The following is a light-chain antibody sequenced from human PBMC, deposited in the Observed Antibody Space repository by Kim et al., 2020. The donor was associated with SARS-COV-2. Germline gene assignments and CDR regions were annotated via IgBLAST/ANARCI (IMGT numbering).Light chain of an antibody. Sequence: ASTGDRVNITWRASQGVSSYLAWYQQKPGKAPKLLIYAASTLQSGVPSRFSGSGSGTDFTLTISCLQSEDFATYYCQQYYSYPRTFGQGTKVDIK. J-gene: IGKJ1*01. CDR1: QGVSSY. V-gene: IGKV1-8*01. CDR3: QQYYSYPRT. CDR2: AAS.